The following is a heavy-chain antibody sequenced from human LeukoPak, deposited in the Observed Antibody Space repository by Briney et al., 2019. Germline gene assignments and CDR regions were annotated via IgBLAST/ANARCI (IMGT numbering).Heavy chain of an antibody. CDR3: ARDSRGYSYGDDDD. V-gene: IGHV3-23*01. Sequence: GGSLRLSCAASGFTFNNYAMNWVRQAPGKGLEWVSSISGGGETTYYADSAKGRFTISRDNSQNTLYLQMNSLRAEDTAVYYCARDSRGYSYGDDDDWGQGTLVTVSS. D-gene: IGHD5-18*01. J-gene: IGHJ4*02. CDR2: ISGGGETT. CDR1: GFTFNNYA.